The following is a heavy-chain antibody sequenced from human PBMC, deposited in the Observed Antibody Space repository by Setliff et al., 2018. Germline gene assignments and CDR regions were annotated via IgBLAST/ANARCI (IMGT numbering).Heavy chain of an antibody. Sequence: SVKVSCKASGYTFTSYGFSWVRQAPGQGLEWMGGIIPILGVVNYAQKFQGRVTITADESTSTVYMELNSLRSEDTAVYYCARDEDGSWERSGDWGQGTLVTVS. CDR1: GYTFTSYG. CDR3: ARDEDGSWERSGD. V-gene: IGHV1-69*10. D-gene: IGHD2-15*01. J-gene: IGHJ4*02. CDR2: IIPILGVV.